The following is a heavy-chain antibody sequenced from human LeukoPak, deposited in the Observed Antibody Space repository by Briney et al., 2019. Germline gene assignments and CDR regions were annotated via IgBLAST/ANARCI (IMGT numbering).Heavy chain of an antibody. D-gene: IGHD2/OR15-2a*01. CDR2: INSDGSST. V-gene: IGHV3-74*01. CDR1: GFTFGDYW. CDR3: ARDPYQPLFFDY. Sequence: PGGSLRLSCAASGFTFGDYWMHWVRQAPGKGLVWVSRINSDGSSTSYADSVKGRFTISRDNAKNTLYLQMNSLRAEDTAVYYCARDPYQPLFFDYWXXXTLVTVPS. J-gene: IGHJ4*01.